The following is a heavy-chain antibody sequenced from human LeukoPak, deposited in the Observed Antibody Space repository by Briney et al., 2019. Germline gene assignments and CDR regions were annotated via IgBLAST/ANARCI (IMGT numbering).Heavy chain of an antibody. J-gene: IGHJ4*02. D-gene: IGHD1-26*01. V-gene: IGHV1-2*02. Sequence: RGASVKVSCKASGYTFTGHYMHWVRQAPGQGLEWMGWINPNSGGTNYAQKFQGRVTMTRDTSISTAYMELSRLRSDDTALYYCARAEVLPDYWGQGTLVTVSS. CDR2: INPNSGGT. CDR3: ARAEVLPDY. CDR1: GYTFTGHY.